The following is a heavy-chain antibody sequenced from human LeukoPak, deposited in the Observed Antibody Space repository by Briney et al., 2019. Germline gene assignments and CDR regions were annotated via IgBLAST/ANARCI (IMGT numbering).Heavy chain of an antibody. CDR2: IYTSGGT. Sequence: SETLSLTCTVSGGSISSYYWSWIRQPAGKGLEWIGRIYTSGGTNYNPSLKSRVTMSVDTSKNQFSLKLSSVTAADTAVYYCARDLFYYDSSGQTGYYYYMDVWGKGTTVTISS. CDR3: ARDLFYYDSSGQTGYYYYMDV. J-gene: IGHJ6*03. D-gene: IGHD3-22*01. V-gene: IGHV4-4*07. CDR1: GGSISSYY.